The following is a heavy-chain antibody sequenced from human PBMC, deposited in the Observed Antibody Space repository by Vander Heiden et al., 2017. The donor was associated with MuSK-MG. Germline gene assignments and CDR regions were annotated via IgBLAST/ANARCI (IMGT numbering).Heavy chain of an antibody. Sequence: EVQLVESGGGLVQPGGSLRLSCAASGFTFSSYAMHWVRQAPGKGLEYGSGIGSNGGNTYYANSVKGRFTISRDNSKNTLYLQMGSLRAEDMAVYYCARAPSSSSSYYYFDYWGQGTLVTVSS. CDR3: ARAPSSSSSYYYFDY. CDR1: GFTFSSYA. V-gene: IGHV3-64*01. J-gene: IGHJ4*02. D-gene: IGHD6-6*01. CDR2: IGSNGGNT.